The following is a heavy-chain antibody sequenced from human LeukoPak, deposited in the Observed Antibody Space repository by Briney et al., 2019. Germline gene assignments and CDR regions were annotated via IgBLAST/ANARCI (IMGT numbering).Heavy chain of an antibody. D-gene: IGHD3-22*01. CDR1: GYTFTGYY. CDR3: ARARSGYPDAFDI. V-gene: IGHV1-18*04. Sequence: ASVKVSCKASGYTFTGYYMHWVRQAPGQGLEWMGWISAYNGNTNYAQKLQGRVTMTTDTSTSTAYMELRSLRSDDTAVYYCARARSGYPDAFDIWGQGTMVTVSS. CDR2: ISAYNGNT. J-gene: IGHJ3*02.